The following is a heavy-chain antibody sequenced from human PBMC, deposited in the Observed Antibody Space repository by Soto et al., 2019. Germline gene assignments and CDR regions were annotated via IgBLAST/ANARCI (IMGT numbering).Heavy chain of an antibody. D-gene: IGHD5-12*01. Sequence: SVKVSCKASGGSFSNYAISWVRRAPGQGLEWMGAIVPIFGVPNYAQNFRGRVTITADDSTSTAYMELSSLTSEDTATYFCARDVDSGYESPNYNYYGMAVWGQGTTVTVSS. CDR1: GGSFSNYA. CDR3: ARDVDSGYESPNYNYYGMAV. CDR2: IVPIFGVP. V-gene: IGHV1-69*13. J-gene: IGHJ6*02.